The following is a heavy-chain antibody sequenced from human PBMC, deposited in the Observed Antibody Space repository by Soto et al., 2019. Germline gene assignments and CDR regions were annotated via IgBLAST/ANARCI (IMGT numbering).Heavy chain of an antibody. CDR2: ISSSSSTI. CDR3: AREDYYDSSGYYPHLIDY. V-gene: IGHV3-48*01. J-gene: IGHJ4*02. Sequence: GGSLRLSCAASGFTFSSYSMNWVRQAPGKGLEWVSYISSSSSTIYYADSVRGRFTISRDNSKNTLYLQMNSLRAEDTAVYYCAREDYYDSSGYYPHLIDYWGQGTLVTVSS. CDR1: GFTFSSYS. D-gene: IGHD3-22*01.